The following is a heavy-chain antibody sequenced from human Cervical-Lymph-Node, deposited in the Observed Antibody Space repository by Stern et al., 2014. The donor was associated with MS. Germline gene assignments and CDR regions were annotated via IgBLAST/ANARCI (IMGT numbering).Heavy chain of an antibody. D-gene: IGHD2/OR15-2a*01. Sequence: QVQLQESGPGLVKPSGTLSLTCAVSGGSVSSTNWWSWVRQSSGKGLEWIGNIYHSGASTYRPSPRSRVPISLDSSKNPLSLHLTSVTAADTAVYYCARERQQYCNSEGCSYWYFDLWGRGTLVTVSS. V-gene: IGHV4-4*02. CDR3: ARERQQYCNSEGCSYWYFDL. CDR1: GGSVSSTNW. J-gene: IGHJ2*01. CDR2: IYHSGAS.